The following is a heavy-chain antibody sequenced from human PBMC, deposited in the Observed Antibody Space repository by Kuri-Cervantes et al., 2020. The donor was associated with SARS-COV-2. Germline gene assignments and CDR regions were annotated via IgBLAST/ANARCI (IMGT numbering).Heavy chain of an antibody. J-gene: IGHJ4*02. D-gene: IGHD6-19*01. V-gene: IGHV4-34*01. CDR3: ARDIAVASGYYLDY. CDR1: GGSFSGYY. Sequence: ESLKISCAVYGGSFSGYYWSWIRQPPGKGLEWIGEINHSGSTNYNPSLKSRVTISVDTSKNQFSLKLSSVTAADTAVYYCARDIAVASGYYLDYWGQGTLVTVSS. CDR2: INHSGST.